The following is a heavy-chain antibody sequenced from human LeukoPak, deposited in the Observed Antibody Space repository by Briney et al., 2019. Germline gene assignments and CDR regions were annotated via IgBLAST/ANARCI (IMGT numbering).Heavy chain of an antibody. CDR1: VFIFSIYA. CDR2: ISGSGGST. V-gene: IGHV3-23*01. D-gene: IGHD3-10*01. J-gene: IGHJ6*03. CDR3: AKAPRGYYYYYMDV. Sequence: PGGSLRLSCAASVFIFSIYAMSWVRQAPGKGLEWVSAISGSGGSTYYADSVKGRFTISRDNSKNTLYLQMNSLRAEDTAVYYCAKAPRGYYYYYMDVWGKGTTVTVSS.